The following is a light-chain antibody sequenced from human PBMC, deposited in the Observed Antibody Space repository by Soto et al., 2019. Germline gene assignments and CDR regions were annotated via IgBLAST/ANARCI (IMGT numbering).Light chain of an antibody. J-gene: IGKJ4*01. CDR3: QESYSSPPKLT. Sequence: DIQMTQSPSTLSGSVGDRVTITCRASQTISSWLAWYQQKPGKAPKLLIYTASNLQSGVPSRFSGSGSGTDFTLTISSLQPEDFATYYCQESYSSPPKLTFGGGTKVDIK. V-gene: IGKV1-39*01. CDR1: QTISSW. CDR2: TAS.